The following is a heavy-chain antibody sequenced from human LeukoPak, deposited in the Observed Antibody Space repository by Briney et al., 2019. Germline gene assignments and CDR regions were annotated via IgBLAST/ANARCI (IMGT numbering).Heavy chain of an antibody. V-gene: IGHV4-34*01. CDR2: INHSGST. Sequence: SETLSLTCAVYGGSFSGYYWSWIRQPPRKGLEWIGEINHSGSTNYNPSLKSRVTISVDTSKNQFSLKLSSVTAADTAVYYCARGRNYDFWSGYYLYYFDYWGQGTLVTVSS. J-gene: IGHJ4*02. CDR3: ARGRNYDFWSGYYLYYFDY. D-gene: IGHD3-3*01. CDR1: GGSFSGYY.